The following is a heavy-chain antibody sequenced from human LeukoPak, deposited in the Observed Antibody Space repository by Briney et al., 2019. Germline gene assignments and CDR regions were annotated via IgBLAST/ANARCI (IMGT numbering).Heavy chain of an antibody. J-gene: IGHJ4*02. CDR2: IYWDDDK. CDR1: GFSLSTSGVG. V-gene: IGHV2-5*02. Sequence: SGPTLVNPTQTLTLTCTFSGFSLSTSGVGVGWIRQPPGKALEWLALIYWDDDKRYSPSLKSRLTITKDTSKDQVVLTMTNMDPVDTPTYYCAHTRLVRSLPVWYYWGQGTLVTVSS. CDR3: AHTRLVRSLPVWYY. D-gene: IGHD3-10*01.